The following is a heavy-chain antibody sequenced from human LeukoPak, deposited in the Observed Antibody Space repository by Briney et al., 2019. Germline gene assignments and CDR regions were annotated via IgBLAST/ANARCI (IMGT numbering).Heavy chain of an antibody. V-gene: IGHV4-34*01. CDR2: INHSGST. Sequence: PSETLSLTCAVYGGSFSGYYWSWIRQPPGKGLEWIGEINHSGSTNYNPSLKSRVTISVDTSKNQFSLKLSSVTAADTAVYYCARDRYSGSHTPWGQGTLVTVSS. D-gene: IGHD1-26*01. CDR3: ARDRYSGSHTP. CDR1: GGSFSGYY. J-gene: IGHJ5*02.